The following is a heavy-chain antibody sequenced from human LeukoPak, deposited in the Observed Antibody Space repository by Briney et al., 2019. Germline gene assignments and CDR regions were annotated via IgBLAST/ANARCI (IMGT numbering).Heavy chain of an antibody. CDR1: GFTFDDYA. J-gene: IGHJ4*02. CDR2: IGANGVYT. V-gene: IGHV3-23*01. Sequence: GRSLRLSRAASGFTFDDYAMHWVRQAPGKGLEWVSGIGANGVYTYYADSVKGRFTISRDNSKNTLYLQMSSLRAGDTAVYYCAKGDPLGWFPFDSWGQGTLVTVSS. D-gene: IGHD6-19*01. CDR3: AKGDPLGWFPFDS.